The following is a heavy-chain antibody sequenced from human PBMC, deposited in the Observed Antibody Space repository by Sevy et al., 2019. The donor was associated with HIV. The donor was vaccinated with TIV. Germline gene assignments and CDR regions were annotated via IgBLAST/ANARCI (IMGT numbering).Heavy chain of an antibody. D-gene: IGHD6-13*01. CDR1: CGSISSYY. CDR3: ATSYSSSWYPDY. Sequence: TLSLTCTVSCGSISSYYWSWIRQPPGEGLEWIGYIYYSGSTNYNPSLKKRVTISVDTSKNQFSLKLSSVTAADTAVYYCATSYSSSWYPDYWGQGTLVTVSS. V-gene: IGHV4-59*01. J-gene: IGHJ4*02. CDR2: IYYSGST.